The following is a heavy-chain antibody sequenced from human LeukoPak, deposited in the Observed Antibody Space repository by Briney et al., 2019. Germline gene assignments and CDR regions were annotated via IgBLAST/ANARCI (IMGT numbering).Heavy chain of an antibody. J-gene: IGHJ6*02. Sequence: PSETLSLTCTVSGGSISSYYWSWIRQPPGKGLEWIGYIYYSGSTNYNPSLKSRVTISVDTSKNRFSLKLSSVTAADTAVYYCARVHPFYGSGSYYYYYYGMDVWGQGTTVTVSS. V-gene: IGHV4-59*01. D-gene: IGHD3-10*01. CDR1: GGSISSYY. CDR3: ARVHPFYGSGSYYYYYYGMDV. CDR2: IYYSGST.